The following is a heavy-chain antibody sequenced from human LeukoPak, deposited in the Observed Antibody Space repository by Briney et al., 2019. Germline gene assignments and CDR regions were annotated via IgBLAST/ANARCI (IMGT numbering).Heavy chain of an antibody. V-gene: IGHV3-49*04. CDR1: GFVFGDFV. CDR3: TRGFMAS. Sequence: GGSLRLSCAASGFVFGDFVITWVRQAPGRGLECVGFIRAELDGGTTEYAASLEGRFTISRDGSKGIAYLQMNSLEIDDTAIYFCTRGFMASWGQGTLVTVSS. CDR2: IRAELDGGTT. D-gene: IGHD5-24*01. J-gene: IGHJ5*02.